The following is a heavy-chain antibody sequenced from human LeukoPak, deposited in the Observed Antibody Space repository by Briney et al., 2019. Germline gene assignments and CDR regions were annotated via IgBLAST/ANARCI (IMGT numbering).Heavy chain of an antibody. V-gene: IGHV1-2*02. CDR2: ITPSGGT. CDR1: GYTFTTYA. D-gene: IGHD5-24*01. Sequence: ASVEVSCKASGYTFTTYAMHWVRQAPGQGLEWMGWITPSGGTNYPQKFQGRVAITRDTSITTAYMDLSRLTSDDTAVYYCARDRYGDGFAHFDYWGQGALVTVSS. CDR3: ARDRYGDGFAHFDY. J-gene: IGHJ4*02.